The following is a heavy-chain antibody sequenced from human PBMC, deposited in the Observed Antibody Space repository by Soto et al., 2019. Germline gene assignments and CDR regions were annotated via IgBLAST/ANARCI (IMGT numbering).Heavy chain of an antibody. Sequence: QVQLVQSGAEVKKPGSSVKVSCKASGGTFSSYTISWVRQAPGQGLEWMGRIIPILGIANYAQKFQGRVTITADKSTSTAYMELSSLRSEDTAVYYCARGGLSSIAASTPYWYFDLWGRGTLVTVSS. CDR3: ARGGLSSIAASTPYWYFDL. J-gene: IGHJ2*01. CDR1: GGTFSSYT. V-gene: IGHV1-69*02. CDR2: IIPILGIA. D-gene: IGHD6-6*01.